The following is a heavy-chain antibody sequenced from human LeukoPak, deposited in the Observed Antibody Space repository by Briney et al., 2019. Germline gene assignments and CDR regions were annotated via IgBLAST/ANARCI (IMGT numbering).Heavy chain of an antibody. CDR2: IYYSGST. CDR1: GGSISNSNYY. V-gene: IGHV4-39*01. CDR3: AKQTQYRGYQAPDY. J-gene: IGHJ4*02. D-gene: IGHD5-12*01. Sequence: SETLSLTCTVSGGSISNSNYYWDWIRQPPGKGLEWIGSIYYSGSTYYNPSLKSRVTISVDTSKNQFSLKLSSVTAADTAVYFCAKQTQYRGYQAPDYWGQGTLVTVSS.